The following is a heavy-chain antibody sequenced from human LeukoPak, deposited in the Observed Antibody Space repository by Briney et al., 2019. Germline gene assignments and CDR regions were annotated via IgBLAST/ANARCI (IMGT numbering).Heavy chain of an antibody. CDR2: IYYSGST. J-gene: IGHJ4*02. CDR1: GGSISSYY. V-gene: IGHV4-59*01. D-gene: IGHD3-10*01. CDR3: AGSITMVRVDY. Sequence: SETLSLTCTVSGGSISSYYWSWIRQPPGKGLEWIGYIYYSGSTNYNPSLKSRVTISVDTSKNQFSLKLSSVTAADTAIYYCAGSITMVRVDYWGQGTLVTVSS.